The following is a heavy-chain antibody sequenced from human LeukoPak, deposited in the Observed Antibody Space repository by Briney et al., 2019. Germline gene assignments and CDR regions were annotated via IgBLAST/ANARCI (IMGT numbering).Heavy chain of an antibody. CDR3: AKTIGWLTNAFDI. J-gene: IGHJ3*02. CDR1: GFTFSSYG. Sequence: QTGGSLRLSCAASGFTFSSYGMSWVRQAPGKGLEWVSAISGSGGSTYYADSVKGRFTISGDNSKNTLYLQMNSLRAEDTAVYYCAKTIGWLTNAFDIWGQGTMVTVSS. V-gene: IGHV3-23*01. CDR2: ISGSGGST. D-gene: IGHD6-19*01.